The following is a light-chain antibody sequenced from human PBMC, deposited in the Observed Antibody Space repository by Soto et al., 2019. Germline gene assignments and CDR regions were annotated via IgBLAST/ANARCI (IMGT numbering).Light chain of an antibody. CDR3: AAWDDSLSGPHVV. V-gene: IGLV1-47*02. Sequence: QSVLTQPPSASGTPGQRVTISCSGSSSNIGSNYVYWYQQLPGTAPKLLIYSNNQRPSGVPDRFSGSKSCTSASLAISGLRSEDEADDYCAAWDDSLSGPHVVFGGGTKLTVL. CDR2: SNN. J-gene: IGLJ2*01. CDR1: SSNIGSNY.